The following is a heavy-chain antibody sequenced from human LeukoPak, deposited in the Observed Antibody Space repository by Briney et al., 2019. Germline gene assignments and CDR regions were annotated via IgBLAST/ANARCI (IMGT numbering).Heavy chain of an antibody. CDR1: GFTFSSYG. D-gene: IGHD3-10*01. CDR3: AIVPDPGFGELLSHDVDY. Sequence: PGGSLRLSCAASGFTFSSYGMHWVRQAPGKGLEWVAFIRNDGTIKYYADSVKGRFTISRDNSKNTLYLQMNSLRAEDTAVYYCAIVPDPGFGELLSHDVDYWGQGTLVTVSS. CDR2: IRNDGTIK. J-gene: IGHJ4*02. V-gene: IGHV3-30*02.